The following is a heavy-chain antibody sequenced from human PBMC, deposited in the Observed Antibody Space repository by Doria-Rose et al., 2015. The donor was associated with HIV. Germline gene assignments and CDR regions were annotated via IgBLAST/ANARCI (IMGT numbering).Heavy chain of an antibody. J-gene: IGHJ4*02. CDR1: GVSLSSPGMG. CDR2: NFSDDER. V-gene: IGHV2-26*01. D-gene: IGHD6-13*01. Sequence: SGPVLVKPTETLTLTCTVSGVSLSSPGMGVSWIRQPPGKALEWLANNFSDDERSYKTSLKSRLTSSRGTSKSQVVLTMTDMDPVGTATYYCARIKSSRWYHKYYFDFWGQGTLVIVSA. CDR3: ARIKSSRWYHKYYFDF.